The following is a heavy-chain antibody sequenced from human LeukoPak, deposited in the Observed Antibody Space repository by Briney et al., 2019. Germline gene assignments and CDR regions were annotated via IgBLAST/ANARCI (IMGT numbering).Heavy chain of an antibody. D-gene: IGHD6-19*01. CDR1: GYTFTGYY. Sequence: ASVKVSCKASGYTFTGYYMHWVRQAPGQGLEWMGWINPNSGGTNYAQKFQGRVTMTRDTSNSTAYMALSRLRSEDTAVYYCAAGLSGGQWLGIYAFDIWGQGTMVTVSS. CDR3: AAGLSGGQWLGIYAFDI. CDR2: INPNSGGT. J-gene: IGHJ3*02. V-gene: IGHV1-2*02.